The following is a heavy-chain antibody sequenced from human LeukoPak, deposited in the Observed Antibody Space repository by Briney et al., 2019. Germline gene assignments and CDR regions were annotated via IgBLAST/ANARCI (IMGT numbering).Heavy chain of an antibody. Sequence: SETLSLTCTVSGGSISSGGYYWSWIRQHPGKGLEWIGYIYYSGSTYYNPSLKSRVTISVDTSKNQFSLKLSSVTAADTAVYYYARVAPDDAFDIWGQGTMVTVSS. CDR2: IYYSGST. CDR3: ARVAPDDAFDI. J-gene: IGHJ3*02. CDR1: GGSISSGGYY. V-gene: IGHV4-31*03.